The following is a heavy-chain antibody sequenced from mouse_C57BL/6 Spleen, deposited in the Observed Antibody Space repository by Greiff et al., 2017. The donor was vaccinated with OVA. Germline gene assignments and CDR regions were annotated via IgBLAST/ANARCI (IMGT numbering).Heavy chain of an antibody. Sequence: QVQLQQSGPELVKPGASVKISCKASGYAFSSSWMNWVKQRPGKGLEWIGRIYPGDGDTKYNGKFKGKATLTADKSSSTAYMQLSSLTSEDSAVYFCASIDGYYVFDYWGQGTTLTVSS. CDR2: IYPGDGDT. D-gene: IGHD2-3*01. CDR3: ASIDGYYVFDY. J-gene: IGHJ2*01. CDR1: GYAFSSSW. V-gene: IGHV1-82*01.